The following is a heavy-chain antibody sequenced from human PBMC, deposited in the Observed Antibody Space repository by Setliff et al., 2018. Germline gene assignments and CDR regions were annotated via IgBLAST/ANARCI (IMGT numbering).Heavy chain of an antibody. CDR2: INPSSGRT. V-gene: IGHV1-46*01. D-gene: IGHD3-22*01. J-gene: IGHJ3*02. Sequence: ASVKVSCKASGYTFTSHYIHWVRQAPGLGLEWMGTINPSSGRTSYAQKFQGRVTMTRETSTSTVYMDMSSLRSGDTAVYYCARDVFPYHYEGAFDIWGQGTMVT. CDR3: ARDVFPYHYEGAFDI. CDR1: GYTFTSHY.